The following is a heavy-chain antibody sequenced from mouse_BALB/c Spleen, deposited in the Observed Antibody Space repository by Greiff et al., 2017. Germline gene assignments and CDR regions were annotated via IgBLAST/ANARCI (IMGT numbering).Heavy chain of an antibody. CDR3: AKHDYGKHVGYFDY. D-gene: IGHD2-1*01. Sequence: VQGVESGPGLVAPSQSLSITCTVSGFSLTDYGVSWIRQPPGKGLEWLGVIWGGGSTYYNSALKSRLSISKDNSKSQVFLKMNSLQTDDTAMYYCAKHDYGKHVGYFDYWGQGTTLTVSS. V-gene: IGHV2-6-5*01. J-gene: IGHJ2*01. CDR2: IWGGGST. CDR1: GFSLTDYG.